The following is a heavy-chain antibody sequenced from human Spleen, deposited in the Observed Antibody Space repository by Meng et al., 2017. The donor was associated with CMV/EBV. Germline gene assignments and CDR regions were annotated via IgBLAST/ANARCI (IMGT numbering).Heavy chain of an antibody. Sequence: GYSFTDYYIHWVRQAPGQELEWMGRINPNSGGTNYEQKFQGRVTMTRDTSASTAYMELRRLRSDDTAVYYCALYCSGGGCFTWFDPWGQGTLVTVSS. CDR1: GYSFTDYY. V-gene: IGHV1-2*06. J-gene: IGHJ5*02. D-gene: IGHD2-15*01. CDR3: ALYCSGGGCFTWFDP. CDR2: INPNSGGT.